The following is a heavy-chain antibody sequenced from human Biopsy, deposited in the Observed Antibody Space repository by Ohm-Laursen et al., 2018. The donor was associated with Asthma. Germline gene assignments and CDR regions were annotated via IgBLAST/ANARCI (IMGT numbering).Heavy chain of an antibody. J-gene: IGHJ6*02. CDR1: GAYIGSRDHH. CDR2: VFWSGTT. CDR3: ARVASYGDLYFGIDV. D-gene: IGHD4-17*01. V-gene: IGHV4-30-4*01. Sequence: PSLTCTVGGAYIGSRDHHWSWIRQSPGTGLEWIGFVFWSGTTHYNRSLERRLSISIDTTRNEFSMTLRSVTAADTAVYFCARVASYGDLYFGIDVWGPGTTVSVS.